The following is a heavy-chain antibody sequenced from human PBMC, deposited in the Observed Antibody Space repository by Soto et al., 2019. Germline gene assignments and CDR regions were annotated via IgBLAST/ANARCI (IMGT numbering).Heavy chain of an antibody. D-gene: IGHD2-15*01. Sequence: QVQLVESGGGVVQPGMSLRLSCAASGFTFSSYGMHWVRQAPGKGLEWVAVISYDGSNKYYADSVKGRFTISRDNSKNTLYLQMNRLRAEDTAVYYCAKDGGYCSGGSCYRLDYWGQGTLVTVSS. J-gene: IGHJ4*02. CDR3: AKDGGYCSGGSCYRLDY. V-gene: IGHV3-30*18. CDR2: ISYDGSNK. CDR1: GFTFSSYG.